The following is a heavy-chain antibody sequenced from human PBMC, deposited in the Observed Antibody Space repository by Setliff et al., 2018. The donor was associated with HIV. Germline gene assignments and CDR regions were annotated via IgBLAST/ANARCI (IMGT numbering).Heavy chain of an antibody. CDR2: RSTTGST. V-gene: IGHV4-4*09. Sequence: SETLSLTCTVSGGSLSSYFWSWIRQSPGKGLEWIGFRSTTGSTNYNPSLRSRVTISVDTSKNQFSLRLTSVTAADTAVYYCARDVRYYDILTGYGAFYYYYMDVWGKGTTVTVSS. D-gene: IGHD3-9*01. CDR1: GGSLSSYF. CDR3: ARDVRYYDILTGYGAFYYYYMDV. J-gene: IGHJ6*03.